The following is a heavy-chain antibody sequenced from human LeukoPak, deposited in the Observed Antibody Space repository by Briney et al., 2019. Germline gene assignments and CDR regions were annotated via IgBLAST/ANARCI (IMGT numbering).Heavy chain of an antibody. Sequence: SETLSLTCTVSGGSISSYYWSWIRQPPGKGLEWIGYIYYSGSTNYNPSLKSRVTISVDTSKNQFSLKLTSVTAADTAVYYCARARYYYESSGYFSYYFDSWGQGTLVIVSS. D-gene: IGHD3-22*01. J-gene: IGHJ4*02. CDR2: IYYSGST. CDR1: GGSISSYY. CDR3: ARARYYYESSGYFSYYFDS. V-gene: IGHV4-59*08.